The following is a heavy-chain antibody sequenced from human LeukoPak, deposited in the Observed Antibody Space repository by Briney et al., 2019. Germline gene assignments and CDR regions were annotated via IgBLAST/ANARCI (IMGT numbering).Heavy chain of an antibody. D-gene: IGHD6-13*01. V-gene: IGHV3-20*04. CDR2: INWNGGST. Sequence: GGSRRLSCAASGFTFDDYGMSWVRQAPGKGLEWVSGINWNGGSTVYADSWKGRFTISRDNAKNSLYMKMNSLRAEDTALYYCARDGLHIAAAANNVSYYYMDVWGQGTTVTVSS. CDR1: GFTFDDYG. CDR3: ARDGLHIAAAANNVSYYYMDV. J-gene: IGHJ6*03.